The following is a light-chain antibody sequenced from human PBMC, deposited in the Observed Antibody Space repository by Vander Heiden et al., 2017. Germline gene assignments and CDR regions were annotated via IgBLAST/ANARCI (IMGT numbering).Light chain of an antibody. J-gene: IGKJ2*01. CDR2: AAY. Sequence: DIQLTQSPSFLSASVGDRAPIPCRPSQGISSYLAWYQQKTGKAPKLLIYAAYTLQSGVPSRFSGSGSGTEFTLTISSLQPEDFATYYCQQLNSYPYTFGQGTKVEIK. CDR3: QQLNSYPYT. V-gene: IGKV1-9*01. CDR1: QGISSY.